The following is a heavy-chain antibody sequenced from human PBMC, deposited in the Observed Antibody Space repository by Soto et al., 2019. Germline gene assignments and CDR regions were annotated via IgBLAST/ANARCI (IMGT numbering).Heavy chain of an antibody. V-gene: IGHV1-18*01. J-gene: IGHJ4*02. Sequence: QVQLVQSGAEVKKPGASVKVSCKASGYTFTSYGISWVRQAPGQGLEWMGWISAYNGNTNYAQKIHGRVTMTTHTSTSTADMELRSLRSVDTAVYYCARVRDIWSYYGAWYFDYWGQGTLVTVSS. CDR3: ARVRDIWSYYGAWYFDY. D-gene: IGHD1-26*01. CDR2: ISAYNGNT. CDR1: GYTFTSYG.